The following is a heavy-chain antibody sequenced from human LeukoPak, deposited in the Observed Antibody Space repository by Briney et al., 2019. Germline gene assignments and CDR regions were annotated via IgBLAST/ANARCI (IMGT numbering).Heavy chain of an antibody. D-gene: IGHD2-2*01. CDR3: ARAPIVVVAAAKSHWFDP. V-gene: IGHV1-69*01. J-gene: IGHJ5*02. Sequence: GSLVKVSCKASGGTFSSYGISWVRQAPGQGLEWMGGIIPMFGTANYAQKFQGRVTITADESTSTAYMELSSLRSEDTAVYYCARAPIVVVAAAKSHWFDPWGQGTLVTVSS. CDR1: GGTFSSYG. CDR2: IIPMFGTA.